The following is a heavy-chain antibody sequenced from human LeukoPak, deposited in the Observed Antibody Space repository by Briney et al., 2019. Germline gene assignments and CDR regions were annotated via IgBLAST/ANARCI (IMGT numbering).Heavy chain of an antibody. J-gene: IGHJ5*02. CDR1: GYTFTGYY. Sequence: ASVKVSCKASGYTFTGYYMHWVRQAPGQGLEWMGWINPNSGGTNYAQKFQGRVTMTRDTSISTAYMELSRLRSDDTAVYYCARDHVVVVVGNWFDPWGQGTLVTVSS. D-gene: IGHD3-22*01. CDR3: ARDHVVVVVGNWFDP. V-gene: IGHV1-2*02. CDR2: INPNSGGT.